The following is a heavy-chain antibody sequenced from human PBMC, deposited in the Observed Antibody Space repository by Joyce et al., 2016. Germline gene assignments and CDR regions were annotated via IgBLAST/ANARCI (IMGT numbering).Heavy chain of an antibody. D-gene: IGHD3-10*01. CDR2: STWNSGSI. CDR3: AKTPIAGLLWYFDL. V-gene: IGHV3-9*01. J-gene: IGHJ2*01. Sequence: EVQLVESVGGLVQPGRSLRLSCEAYGFIFDDYAMHWVRQAPGKGLEWVSGSTWNSGSIAYADSVKGRFTISRDNAKNSLYLQMNGLRVEDTAFYYWAKTPIAGLLWYFDLWGRGTLVTVSS. CDR1: GFIFDDYA.